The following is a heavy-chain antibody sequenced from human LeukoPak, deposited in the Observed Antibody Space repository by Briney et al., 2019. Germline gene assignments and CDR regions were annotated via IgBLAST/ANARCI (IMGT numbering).Heavy chain of an antibody. CDR1: GGTFSSYT. Sequence: SVKVSCKASGGTFSSYTISLVRQAPGQGLEWMGRIIPILGIANYAQKFQGRVTITADKSTSTAYMELSSLRSEDTAVYYCARGTQNYYDSSGYYYISDYWGQGTLVTVSS. CDR2: IIPILGIA. D-gene: IGHD3-22*01. J-gene: IGHJ4*02. CDR3: ARGTQNYYDSSGYYYISDY. V-gene: IGHV1-69*02.